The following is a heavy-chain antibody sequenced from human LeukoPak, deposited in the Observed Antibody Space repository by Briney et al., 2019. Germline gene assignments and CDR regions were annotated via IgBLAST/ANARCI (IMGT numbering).Heavy chain of an antibody. Sequence: SETLSLTCAVYGGSFNDYFWSWIRQPPGKGLEWIGEINHSGSTKYTASLKSRVAISVDTSKNQFSLKLNSVTAADTAVYYCARDDSDYDDAFLIWGQGTMVSVSS. J-gene: IGHJ3*02. V-gene: IGHV4-34*01. CDR2: INHSGST. CDR3: ARDDSDYDDAFLI. D-gene: IGHD5-12*01. CDR1: GGSFNDYF.